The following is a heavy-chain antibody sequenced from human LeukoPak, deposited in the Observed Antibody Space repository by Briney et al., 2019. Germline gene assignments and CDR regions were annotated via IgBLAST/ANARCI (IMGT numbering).Heavy chain of an antibody. V-gene: IGHV3-9*01. D-gene: IGHD4-17*01. CDR1: WFTLYDFA. CDR2: ISWNSGSI. CDR3: AKDSLTGYGDYGPPDY. J-gene: IGHJ4*02. Sequence: GGSLRLSFSGSWFTLYDFAMHWVRPTPGEGPGWVSGISWNSGSIGYADSVKGRFTISRDNAKNSLYLQMNGLRAEDTALYYCAKDSLTGYGDYGPPDYWGQGTLVTVSS.